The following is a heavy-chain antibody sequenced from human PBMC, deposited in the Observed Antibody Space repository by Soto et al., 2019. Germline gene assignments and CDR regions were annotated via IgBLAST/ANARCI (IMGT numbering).Heavy chain of an antibody. V-gene: IGHV1-2*06. CDR3: ATLKQAPNRIDY. Sequence: GASVKVSCKASGYTFTAYYMYWVRQAPGQGLEWVGRINPKTGDTNYAPELQGRVTMTKDTSISTAYMELSSLGSDDTAFYYCATLKQAPNRIDYWGQGTLVTVSS. D-gene: IGHD2-15*01. CDR2: INPKTGDT. J-gene: IGHJ4*02. CDR1: GYTFTAYY.